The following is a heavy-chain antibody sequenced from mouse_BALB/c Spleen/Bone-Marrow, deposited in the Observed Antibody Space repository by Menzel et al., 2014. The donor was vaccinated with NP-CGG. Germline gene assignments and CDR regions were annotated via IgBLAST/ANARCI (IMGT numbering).Heavy chain of an antibody. CDR1: GYAFSRSW. CDR2: IYPGDDDT. D-gene: IGHD1-1*01. CDR3: AGSTPLAY. Sequence: QVQLQQSGAELVRPGSSVKISCKASGYAFSRSWMNWVKRRPGQGLEWIGQIYPGDDDTNYSGKFKGRATLTADKSSGTAYIQLSSLTSEDSAVYFCAGSTPLAYWGQGTLVTVSA. J-gene: IGHJ3*01. V-gene: IGHV1-80*01.